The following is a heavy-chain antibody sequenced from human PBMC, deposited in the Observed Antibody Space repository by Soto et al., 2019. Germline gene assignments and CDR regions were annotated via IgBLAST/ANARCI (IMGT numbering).Heavy chain of an antibody. D-gene: IGHD2-8*01. CDR3: AKVSPGDIVLMVYAIYGYFDY. V-gene: IGHV3-23*01. J-gene: IGHJ4*02. CDR1: GFTFSSYA. CDR2: ISGSGGST. Sequence: GGSLRLSCAASGFTFSSYAMSWVRQAPGKGLEWVSAISGSGGSTYYADYVKGRFTISRDNSKNTLYLQMNSLRAEDTAVYYCAKVSPGDIVLMVYAIYGYFDYWGQGTLVTVSS.